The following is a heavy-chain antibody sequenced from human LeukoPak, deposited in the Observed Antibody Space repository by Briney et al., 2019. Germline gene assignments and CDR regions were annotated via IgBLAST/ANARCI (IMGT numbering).Heavy chain of an antibody. Sequence: PGGSLRLSCAASGFTFRNAWMSWVRQAPGKGLEWVGRIKRKADGGPTDYASPVKGRVSISRDDLGNTLYLEMHSLKTEDTALYHCVTDYDSGGLRFDYWGQGTLVTVSS. J-gene: IGHJ4*02. D-gene: IGHD2-15*01. CDR1: GFTFRNAW. CDR2: IKRKADGGPT. CDR3: VTDYDSGGLRFDY. V-gene: IGHV3-15*01.